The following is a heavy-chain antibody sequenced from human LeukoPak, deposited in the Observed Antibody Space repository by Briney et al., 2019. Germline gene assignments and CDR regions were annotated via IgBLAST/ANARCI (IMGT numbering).Heavy chain of an antibody. J-gene: IGHJ2*01. CDR1: GGSISSYY. D-gene: IGHD5-18*01. V-gene: IGHV4-59*01. Sequence: KPSETLSLTCTVSGGSISSYYWSWIRQPPGKGLEWIGYIYYSGSTNYNPSLKSRVTISVDTSKNQFSLKLSSVTAADTAVYYCARVGRGYIPGQERGYFDLWGRGTLVTVSS. CDR2: IYYSGST. CDR3: ARVGRGYIPGQERGYFDL.